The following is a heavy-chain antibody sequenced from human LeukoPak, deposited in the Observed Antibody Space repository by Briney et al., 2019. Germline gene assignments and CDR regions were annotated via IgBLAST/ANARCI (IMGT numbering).Heavy chain of an antibody. D-gene: IGHD3-16*01. CDR1: GFTFDDYA. CDR2: ISWDGGST. CDR3: AKDMGGLGHYYFDY. Sequence: GGSLRLSCAASGFTFDDYAMHWVRQAPGKGLEWVSLISWDGGSTYYADSAKGRFTISRDNSKNSLYLQMNSLRAEDTALYYCAKDMGGLGHYYFDYWGQGTLVTVSS. J-gene: IGHJ4*02. V-gene: IGHV3-43D*03.